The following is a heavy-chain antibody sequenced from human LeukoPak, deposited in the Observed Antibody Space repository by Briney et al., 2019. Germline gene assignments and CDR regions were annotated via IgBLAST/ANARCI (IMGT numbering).Heavy chain of an antibody. J-gene: IGHJ4*02. D-gene: IGHD2-15*01. V-gene: IGHV4-39*01. Sequence: PSETLSLTCPVSGGSITSSSSYWGWIRQPPGKGLEWIGTIYYSGTTYYNPSLKSRDTISIDAAKNQFSLMLTSVTAADTAVYYCARLVPPGGGDCTGSNCHTVYYFDYWGQGTLVTVSS. CDR1: GGSITSSSSY. CDR3: ARLVPPGGGDCTGSNCHTVYYFDY. CDR2: IYYSGTT.